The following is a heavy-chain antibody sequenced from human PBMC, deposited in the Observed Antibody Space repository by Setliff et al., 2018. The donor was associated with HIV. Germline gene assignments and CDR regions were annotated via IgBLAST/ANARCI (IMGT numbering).Heavy chain of an antibody. D-gene: IGHD4-17*01. V-gene: IGHV4-61*09. Sequence: NPSETLSLTCTVSGGPISSGSYYWSWIRQPAGKGLEWIGHIYTSGNTNHNPSLKSRVTISVDTSENQFSLKLSSVTAADTAVYYCARGNSRRLRVHYYYYYMDVWGKGTTVTVSS. CDR1: GGPISSGSYY. J-gene: IGHJ6*03. CDR3: ARGNSRRLRVHYYYYYMDV. CDR2: IYTSGNT.